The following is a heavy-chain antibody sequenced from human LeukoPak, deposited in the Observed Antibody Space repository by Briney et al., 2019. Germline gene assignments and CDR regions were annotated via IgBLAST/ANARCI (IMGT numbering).Heavy chain of an antibody. Sequence: GESLRLSCAASGFIFSSYATSWVRQAPGKGLEWVSVIGGSGTSTYYADSVKGRFTISRDNSKNMLYLQMNSLRVEDTAIYYCAKGSSSSRPYHFDYWGQGTLVTVSS. CDR1: GFIFSSYA. V-gene: IGHV3-23*01. D-gene: IGHD2-2*01. CDR2: IGGSGTST. J-gene: IGHJ4*02. CDR3: AKGSSSSRPYHFDY.